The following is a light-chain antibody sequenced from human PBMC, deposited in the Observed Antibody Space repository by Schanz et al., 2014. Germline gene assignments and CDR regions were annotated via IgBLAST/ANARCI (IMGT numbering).Light chain of an antibody. Sequence: QSALTQPASVSGSPGQSITISCTGTSSDVGVYNYVSWYQQLPGKAPKLMIYDASNRPSGVSNRFSGSKSAYTASLTISGLQAEDEADYYCSSYTSSIWVFGGGTKLTVL. V-gene: IGLV2-14*03. CDR2: DAS. J-gene: IGLJ3*02. CDR3: SSYTSSIWV. CDR1: SSDVGVYNY.